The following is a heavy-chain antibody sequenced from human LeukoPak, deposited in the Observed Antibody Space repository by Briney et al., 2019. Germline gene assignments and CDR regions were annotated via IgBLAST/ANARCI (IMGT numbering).Heavy chain of an antibody. V-gene: IGHV1-18*01. J-gene: IGHJ4*02. D-gene: IGHD6-13*01. CDR1: GGTFSSYA. Sequence: GASVKVPCKASGGTFSSYAISWVRQAPGQGLEWMGWISVYNGNTNDAQKFQGRVTVTTDTSTNTAYMELRSLRSDDTAVYYCARTSAYGSSWHSYWGQGTLVTVSS. CDR2: ISVYNGNT. CDR3: ARTSAYGSSWHSY.